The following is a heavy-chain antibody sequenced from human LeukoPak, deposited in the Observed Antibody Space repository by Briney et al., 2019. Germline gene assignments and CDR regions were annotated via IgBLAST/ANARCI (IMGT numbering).Heavy chain of an antibody. Sequence: QPGGSLRLSCAASGFTFSSYAMSWVRQAPGKGLVWVSAISGSGGSTYYADSVKGRFTISRDNSKNTLYLQMNSLRAEDTAVYYCAKSSSYDFWSGYYPYWGQGTLVTVSS. CDR2: ISGSGGST. CDR3: AKSSSYDFWSGYYPY. V-gene: IGHV3-23*01. J-gene: IGHJ4*02. CDR1: GFTFSSYA. D-gene: IGHD3-3*01.